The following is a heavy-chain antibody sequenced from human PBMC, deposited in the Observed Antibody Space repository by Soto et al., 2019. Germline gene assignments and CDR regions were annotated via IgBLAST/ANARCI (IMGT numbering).Heavy chain of an antibody. V-gene: IGHV1-69*06. J-gene: IGHJ4*02. Sequence: QVQLVQSGAEVKKPGSSVKVSCKASGGTFSSYAISWVRQAPGQGLEWMGGIIPILGTANYAPKFQGRVTITADKSTSTAYIELSSLRSEDTAVYYCASGLQSQTGATIHGGQRTLVTVSS. D-gene: IGHD5-12*01. CDR3: ASGLQSQTGATIH. CDR1: GGTFSSYA. CDR2: IIPILGTA.